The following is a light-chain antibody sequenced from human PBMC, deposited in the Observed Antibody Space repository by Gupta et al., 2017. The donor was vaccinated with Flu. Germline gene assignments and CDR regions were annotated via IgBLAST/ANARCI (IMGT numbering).Light chain of an antibody. V-gene: IGLV2-11*03. CDR1: SCDVGTCND. Sequence: TISCTGTSCDVGTCNDVTWYRQLPEKAPKLFMYGISKRPSGVPDRISGSKSGNTASLAISGLQAEDEADYYCQSYEGSRTCSVFGGGTKLTVL. J-gene: IGLJ3*02. CDR3: QSYEGSRTCSV. CDR2: GIS.